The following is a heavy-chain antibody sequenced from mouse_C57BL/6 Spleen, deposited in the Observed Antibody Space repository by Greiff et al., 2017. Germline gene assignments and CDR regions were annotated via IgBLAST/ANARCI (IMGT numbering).Heavy chain of an antibody. CDR1: GFNIKDDY. J-gene: IGHJ3*01. Sequence: VQLQQSGAELVRPGASVKLSCTASGFNIKDDYMHWVKQRPEQGLEWIGWIDPENGDTEYDSKFQGKATIPADTSSNTAYLQLSSLTSEDAAVSYCSTGYDGSSSFAYWGQGTLVTVSA. CDR3: STGYDGSSSFAY. CDR2: IDPENGDT. D-gene: IGHD1-1*01. V-gene: IGHV14-4*01.